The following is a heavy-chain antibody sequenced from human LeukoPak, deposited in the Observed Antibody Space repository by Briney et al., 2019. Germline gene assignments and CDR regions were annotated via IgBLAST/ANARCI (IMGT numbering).Heavy chain of an antibody. V-gene: IGHV4-59*08. J-gene: IGHJ4*02. Sequence: SETLSLTCTVSGGSISSYYWSWIRQPPGKGLEWIGYIYYSGSTNYNPSLKSRVTISVDTSTNQFSLKLSSVTAADTAVYYCARQLRNCSGGSCYRWFDYWGQGTLVTVSS. D-gene: IGHD2-15*01. CDR3: ARQLRNCSGGSCYRWFDY. CDR1: GGSISSYY. CDR2: IYYSGST.